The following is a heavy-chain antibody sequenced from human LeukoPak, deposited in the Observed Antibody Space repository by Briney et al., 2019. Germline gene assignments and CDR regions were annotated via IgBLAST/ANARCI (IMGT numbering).Heavy chain of an antibody. CDR1: GGSFSGYY. V-gene: IGHV4-34*01. J-gene: IGHJ6*02. CDR2: INHSGST. CDR3: ARGQSGYSYGYLDYYYYYGMDV. Sequence: KTSETLSLTCAVYGGSFSGYYWSWIRQPPGKGLEWIGEINHSGSTNYNPSLKSRVTISVDTSKNQFSLKLSSVTAADTAVYYCARGQSGYSYGYLDYYYYYGMDVWGQGTTVTVSS. D-gene: IGHD5-18*01.